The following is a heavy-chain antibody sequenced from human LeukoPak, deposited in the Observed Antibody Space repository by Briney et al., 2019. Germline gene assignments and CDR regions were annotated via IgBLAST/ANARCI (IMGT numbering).Heavy chain of an antibody. D-gene: IGHD3-10*02. CDR1: GFTFSHYY. Sequence: PGGSLRLSCAAPGFTFSHYYMSWTRQAPGPGLEWVSYISSTSSFTNYAVSVKARFTISRDNAKNSLYLQMNSLRAEDTAVYYCARDVRGYKYWGQGTLVTVSS. CDR3: ARDVRGYKY. J-gene: IGHJ4*02. CDR2: ISSTSSFT. V-gene: IGHV3-11*06.